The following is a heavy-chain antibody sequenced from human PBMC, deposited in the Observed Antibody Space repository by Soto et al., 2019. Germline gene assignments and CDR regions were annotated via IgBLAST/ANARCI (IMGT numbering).Heavy chain of an antibody. Sequence: PSETLSLTCTVSGGSIKYGDYFWGWIRQPPGKGLEWIGSVHSSGGTYYNSSLNGRVTISIDTSNNHFSLNLISVTAADTAVYFCSSILVGASRHSGFDSWGQGTLVTVSS. CDR3: SSILVGASRHSGFDS. D-gene: IGHD2-2*01. CDR2: VHSSGGT. CDR1: GGSIKYGDYF. V-gene: IGHV4-39*02. J-gene: IGHJ4*02.